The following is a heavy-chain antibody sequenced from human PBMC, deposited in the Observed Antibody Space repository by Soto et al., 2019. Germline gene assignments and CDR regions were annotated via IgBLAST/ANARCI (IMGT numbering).Heavy chain of an antibody. Sequence: SETLSLTCTVSGGSISSSSYYWGWIRQPPGKGLEWIGSIYYSGSTYYNPSLKSRVTISVDTSKNQFSLKLSSVTAADTAVYYCARRRDYCSSTSCYRGIDYWGQGTLVTVSS. D-gene: IGHD2-2*01. CDR1: GGSISSSSYY. CDR3: ARRRDYCSSTSCYRGIDY. V-gene: IGHV4-39*01. CDR2: IYYSGST. J-gene: IGHJ4*02.